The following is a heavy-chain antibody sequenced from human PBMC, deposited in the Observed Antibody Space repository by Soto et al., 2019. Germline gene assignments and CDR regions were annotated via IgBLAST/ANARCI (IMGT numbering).Heavy chain of an antibody. Sequence: SVKVSCKASGGTFSSYAISWVRQAPGQGLEWMGGIIPIFGTANYAQKFQGRVTITADESTSTAYMELSSLRSEDTAVYYCAREDSIVATTPFDYWGQGTLVTSPQ. J-gene: IGHJ4*02. CDR2: IIPIFGTA. V-gene: IGHV1-69*13. D-gene: IGHD5-12*01. CDR3: AREDSIVATTPFDY. CDR1: GGTFSSYA.